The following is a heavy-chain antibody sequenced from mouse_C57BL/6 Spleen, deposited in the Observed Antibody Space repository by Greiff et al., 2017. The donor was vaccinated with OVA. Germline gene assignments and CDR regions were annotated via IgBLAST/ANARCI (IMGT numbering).Heavy chain of an antibody. J-gene: IGHJ1*03. Sequence: VQLQESGAELARPGASVKMSCKASGYTFTSYTMHWVKQRPGQGLEWIGYINPSSGYTKYNQKFKDKATLTADKSSSTAYMQLSSLTSEDSAVYYCARSSVLLRFQYFDVWGTGTTVTVSS. CDR1: GYTFTSYT. V-gene: IGHV1-4*01. D-gene: IGHD1-1*01. CDR2: INPSSGYT. CDR3: ARSSVLLRFQYFDV.